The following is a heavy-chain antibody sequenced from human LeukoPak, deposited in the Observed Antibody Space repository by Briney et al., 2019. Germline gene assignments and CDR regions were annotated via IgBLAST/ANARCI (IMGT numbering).Heavy chain of an antibody. V-gene: IGHV3-7*01. CDR1: GFTFSRSW. Sequence: PGGSLRLSCTASGFTFSRSWMDWVRQAPGKGLEWVANIKEDGSQTYYIDSVRGRFTISRNNAKNSLYLQMNSLRDEDTAVYYCARDQGWLQFDYWGQGALATVSA. J-gene: IGHJ4*02. CDR2: IKEDGSQT. D-gene: IGHD5-24*01. CDR3: ARDQGWLQFDY.